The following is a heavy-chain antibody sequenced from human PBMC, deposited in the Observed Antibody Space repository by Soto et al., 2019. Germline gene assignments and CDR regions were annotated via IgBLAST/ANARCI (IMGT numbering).Heavy chain of an antibody. CDR3: ERDVRAAAAFEP. V-gene: IGHV1-69*08. CDR2: IIPILGIA. CDR1: GGTFSSYT. Sequence: QVQLVQSGAEVKKPGSSVKVSCKASGGTFSSYTISWVRQAPGQGLEWMGRIIPILGIANYAQKFQGRVTITADKSTSTAYMELSSLRSEDRAVYYCERDVRAAAAFEPWGQGTLVTLSS. J-gene: IGHJ5*02. D-gene: IGHD6-13*01.